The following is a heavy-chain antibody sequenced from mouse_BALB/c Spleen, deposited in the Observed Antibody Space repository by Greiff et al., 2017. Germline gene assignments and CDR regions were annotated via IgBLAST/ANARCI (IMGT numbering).Heavy chain of an antibody. CDR1: GYTFTSYW. D-gene: IGHD1-1*01. Sequence: DLVKPRASVKLSCKASGYTFTSYWINWIKQRPGQGLEWIGRIAPGSGSTYYNEMFKGKATLTVDTSSSTAYIQLSSLSSEDSAVYFCARSHYGSSYNWYFDVWGAGTTVTVSS. V-gene: IGHV1S41*01. CDR2: IAPGSGST. J-gene: IGHJ1*01. CDR3: ARSHYGSSYNWYFDV.